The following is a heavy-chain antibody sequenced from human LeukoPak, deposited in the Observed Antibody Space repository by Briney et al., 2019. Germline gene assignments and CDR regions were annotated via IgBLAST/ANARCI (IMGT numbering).Heavy chain of an antibody. CDR3: ARHSAMVPYYYYYMDV. CDR1: GYSFTSYW. Sequence: GEALKISCKGSGYSFTSYWIGWVRPMPGKGVEWMGIIYPGDSDTRYSPSFQGQVTISADKSISTAYLQWSSLEASDTAMYYCARHSAMVPYYYYYMDVWGKGTTVTVSS. CDR2: IYPGDSDT. D-gene: IGHD5-18*01. V-gene: IGHV5-51*01. J-gene: IGHJ6*03.